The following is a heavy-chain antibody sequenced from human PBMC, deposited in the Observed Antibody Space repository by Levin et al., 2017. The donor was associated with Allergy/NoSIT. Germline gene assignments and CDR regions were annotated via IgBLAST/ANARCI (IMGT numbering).Heavy chain of an antibody. V-gene: IGHV1-24*01. CDR1: GYTLTELS. Sequence: GESLKISCKVSGYTLTELSMHWVRQAPGKGLEWMGGFDPEDGETIYAQKFQGRVTMTEDTSTDTAYMELSSLRSEDTAVYYCATEQSIAAAGSSNWFDPWGQGTLVTVSS. CDR2: FDPEDGET. CDR3: ATEQSIAAAGSSNWFDP. D-gene: IGHD6-13*01. J-gene: IGHJ5*02.